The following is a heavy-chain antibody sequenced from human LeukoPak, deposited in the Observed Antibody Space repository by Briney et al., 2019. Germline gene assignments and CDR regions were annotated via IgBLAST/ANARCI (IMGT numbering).Heavy chain of an antibody. V-gene: IGHV4-34*01. CDR1: GGSFSGYY. D-gene: IGHD3-22*01. J-gene: IGHJ4*02. CDR3: ARRKVAPYYYDSSGYYRYFDY. CDR2: INHSGST. Sequence: PSEALSLTCAVYGGSFSGYYWSWIRQPPGKGLEWIGEINHSGSTNYNPSLKSRVTISVDTSKNQFSLKLSSVTAADTAVYYCARRKVAPYYYDSSGYYRYFDYWGQGTLVTVSS.